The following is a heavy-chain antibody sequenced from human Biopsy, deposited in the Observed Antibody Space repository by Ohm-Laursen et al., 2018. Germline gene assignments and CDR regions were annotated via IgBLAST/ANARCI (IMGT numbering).Heavy chain of an antibody. CDR2: INPSGSTT. J-gene: IGHJ4*02. D-gene: IGHD1-1*01. CDR1: GYSFTSYY. Sequence: ASVKVSCNASGYSFTSYYMHWVRQAPGQGLEWMGMINPSGSTTSYPQIFQGRVTMTEDTSTGTAYMELSSLRSEDTAVYYCAADINVWNVNYWGQGTQVTVSS. CDR3: AADINVWNVNY. V-gene: IGHV1-46*01.